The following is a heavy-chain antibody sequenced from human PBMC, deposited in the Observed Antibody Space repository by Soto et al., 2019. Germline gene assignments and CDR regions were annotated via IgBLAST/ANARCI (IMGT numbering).Heavy chain of an antibody. CDR1: GCTFSSYA. CDR2: ISSSGSYI. Sequence: GGSLSLSWAASGCTFSSYAMIWVRQAPGKGLEWVSSISSSGSYIYYADSVKGRFTISRDNAKNSLYLQMNSLRAEDTAVYYCARDPLDYYGSSEGNWFDPWGQGTLVTVSS. D-gene: IGHD3-22*01. J-gene: IGHJ5*02. CDR3: ARDPLDYYGSSEGNWFDP. V-gene: IGHV3-21*01.